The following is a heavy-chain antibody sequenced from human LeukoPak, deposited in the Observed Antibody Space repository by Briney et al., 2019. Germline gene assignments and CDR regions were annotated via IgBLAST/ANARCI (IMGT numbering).Heavy chain of an antibody. CDR1: GGSFSGYY. Sequence: SETLSLTCAVYGGSFSGYYWSWIRQPPGKGLEWIGEINHSGSTNYNPSLKSRVTISVDTSKNQFSLKLSSVTAADTAVYYCARWGREYSNSGSAYNWFDPWGQGTLVTVSS. CDR3: ARWGREYSNSGSAYNWFDP. CDR2: INHSGST. D-gene: IGHD6-6*01. V-gene: IGHV4-34*01. J-gene: IGHJ5*02.